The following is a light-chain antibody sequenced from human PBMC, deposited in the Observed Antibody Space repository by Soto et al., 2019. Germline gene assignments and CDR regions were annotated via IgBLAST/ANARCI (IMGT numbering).Light chain of an antibody. CDR2: DAS. CDR3: QQYRSYSWT. J-gene: IGKJ1*01. CDR1: QSISTW. V-gene: IGKV1-5*01. Sequence: DIQMTQSPSTLSASVGDRVTITCRASQSISTWLAWYRQKPGKAPKLLIYDASSLESGVPSRFSGSGSGTEFTLTISSLQPDDFATYYCQQYRSYSWTFGQGTKVDIK.